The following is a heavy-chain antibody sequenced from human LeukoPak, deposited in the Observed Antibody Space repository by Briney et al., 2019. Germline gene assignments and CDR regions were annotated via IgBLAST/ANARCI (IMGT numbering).Heavy chain of an antibody. CDR1: GGSISSGGYY. J-gene: IGHJ3*02. CDR2: IYYSGST. Sequence: PSETLSLTCTVSGGSISSGGYYWSWIRQHPGKGPEWIGYIYYSGSTYYNPSLKSRVTISVDTSKNQFSLKLSSVTAADTAVYYCARDELHYYDSTGSAFDIWGHGTMVTVSS. D-gene: IGHD3-22*01. V-gene: IGHV4-31*03. CDR3: ARDELHYYDSTGSAFDI.